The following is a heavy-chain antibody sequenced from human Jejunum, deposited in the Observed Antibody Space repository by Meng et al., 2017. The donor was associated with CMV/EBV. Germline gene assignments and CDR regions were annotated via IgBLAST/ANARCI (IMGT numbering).Heavy chain of an antibody. CDR3: ARGAPWTDYDY. J-gene: IGHJ4*02. D-gene: IGHD3/OR15-3a*01. CDR2: IGASGGST. Sequence: LSCAAPRVTFRKYAMSWVRRTPGKGVEWVSGIGASGGSTYYADSVKGRFTISRDNINNILYLQMHSLRADDTAVYYCARGAPWTDYDYWGQGTLVTVSS. CDR1: RVTFRKYA. V-gene: IGHV3-23*01.